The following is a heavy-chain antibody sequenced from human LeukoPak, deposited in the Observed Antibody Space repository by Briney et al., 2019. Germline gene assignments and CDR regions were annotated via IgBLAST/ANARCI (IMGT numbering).Heavy chain of an antibody. V-gene: IGHV3-30*02. Sequence: GGSLRLSCTASGFTFSSYGMHWVRQAPGKGLEWVAFIRYDGSNKYYADSVKGRFTISRDNSKNTLYPQMNSLRAEDTAVYYCAKDCLTRCNWFDPWGQGTLVTVSS. CDR1: GFTFSSYG. D-gene: IGHD5/OR15-5a*01. CDR2: IRYDGSNK. J-gene: IGHJ5*02. CDR3: AKDCLTRCNWFDP.